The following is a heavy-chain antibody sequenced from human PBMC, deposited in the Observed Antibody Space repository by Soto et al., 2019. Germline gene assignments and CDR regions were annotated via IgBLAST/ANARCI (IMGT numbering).Heavy chain of an antibody. CDR3: ARVGSGGMGYYYYYYGMDV. CDR1: GGTFSSYA. Sequence: ASVKVSCKASGGTFSSYAISWVRQAPGQGFEWMGGIIPIFGTANYAQKFQGRVTITADESTSTAYMELSSLRSEDTAVYYCARVGSGGMGYYYYYYGMDVWGQGTTVTVSS. CDR2: IIPIFGTA. D-gene: IGHD3-10*01. V-gene: IGHV1-69*13. J-gene: IGHJ6*02.